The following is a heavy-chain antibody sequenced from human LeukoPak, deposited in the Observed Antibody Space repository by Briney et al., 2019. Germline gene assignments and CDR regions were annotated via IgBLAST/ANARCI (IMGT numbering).Heavy chain of an antibody. CDR3: ARGGRDGYVWAFDT. CDR1: GGSISSYY. J-gene: IGHJ3*02. D-gene: IGHD5-24*01. V-gene: IGHV4-59*01. Sequence: SETLSLTCTVSGGSISSYYWSWIRQPPGKGLEWIGYIYYSGSTNYNPSLKSRVTISVDTSKNQFSLKLSSVTAADTAVYYCARGGRDGYVWAFDTWGQGTMVTVSP. CDR2: IYYSGST.